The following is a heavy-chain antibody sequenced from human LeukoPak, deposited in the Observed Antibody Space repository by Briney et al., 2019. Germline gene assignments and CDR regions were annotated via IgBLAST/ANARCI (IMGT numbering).Heavy chain of an antibody. CDR1: GASISSWY. J-gene: IGHJ4*02. CDR3: ARETSLAGFASGLGFNY. CDR2: IYGSGNT. Sequence: SKTLSLTCTVSGASISSWYWSWIRQPPGKGLEWIGYIYGSGNTNYNPSLKSRVTMSIDTSKNQFSLKLTSVTAADTATYYCARETSLAGFASGLGFNYWGQGILVTVSS. V-gene: IGHV4-59*01. D-gene: IGHD6-19*01.